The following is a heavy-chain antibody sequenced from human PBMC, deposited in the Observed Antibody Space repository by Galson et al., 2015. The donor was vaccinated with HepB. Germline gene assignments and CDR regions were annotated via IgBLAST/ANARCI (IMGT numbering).Heavy chain of an antibody. J-gene: IGHJ4*02. Sequence: SLRLSCAASGFTFSSYGMHWVRQAPGKGLEWVAVISYDGSNKYYAGSVKGRFTISRDNSKNTLYLQMNSLRAEDTAVYYCAKGGTHFDYWGQGTLVTVSS. CDR2: ISYDGSNK. CDR3: AKGGTHFDY. D-gene: IGHD2-15*01. V-gene: IGHV3-30*18. CDR1: GFTFSSYG.